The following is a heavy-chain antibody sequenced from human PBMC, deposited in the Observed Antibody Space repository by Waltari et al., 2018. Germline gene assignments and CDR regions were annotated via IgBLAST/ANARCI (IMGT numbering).Heavy chain of an antibody. J-gene: IGHJ4*02. CDR3: TTDRWFGYFDY. V-gene: IGHV3-7*01. CDR2: INPDGRGK. Sequence: EVQLVESGGVLVQPGGSLRLSCVVSGFTFSSSWMDWVRQAPGKGLGWLATINPDGRGKYYVDSVKGRFTVSRDNAKNSLYLQMSSLRVEDTAVYYCTTDRWFGYFDYWGQGTLVTVSS. CDR1: GFTFSSSW. D-gene: IGHD3-10*01.